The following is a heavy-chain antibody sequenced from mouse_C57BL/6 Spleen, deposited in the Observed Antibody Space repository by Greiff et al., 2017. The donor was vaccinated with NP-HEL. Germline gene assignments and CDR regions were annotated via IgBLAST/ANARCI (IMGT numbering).Heavy chain of an antibody. J-gene: IGHJ2*01. CDR2: IYPGSGST. D-gene: IGHD1-1*01. Sequence: QLQLQQPGAELVKPGASVKMSCKASGYTFTSYWITWVKQRPGQGLEWIGDIYPGSGSTNYNEKFKSKATLTVDTSSSTAYMQLSSLTSEDSAVYYCARSPTVVATGYFDYWGQGTTLTVSS. V-gene: IGHV1-55*01. CDR3: ARSPTVVATGYFDY. CDR1: GYTFTSYW.